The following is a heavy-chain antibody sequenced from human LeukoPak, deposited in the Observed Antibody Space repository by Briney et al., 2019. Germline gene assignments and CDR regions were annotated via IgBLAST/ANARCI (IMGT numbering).Heavy chain of an antibody. CDR2: IYTSGST. Sequence: PSQTLSPTCSVSGGSISSGRYYWSWIRQPAGKGLEWIGRIYTSGSTNYNPSLKSRVTISVDTSKNQFSLKLSSVTAADTAVYYCARDRPGGSSLHYWGQGTLVTVSS. D-gene: IGHD6-13*01. CDR1: GGSISSGRYY. V-gene: IGHV4-61*02. J-gene: IGHJ4*02. CDR3: ARDRPGGSSLHY.